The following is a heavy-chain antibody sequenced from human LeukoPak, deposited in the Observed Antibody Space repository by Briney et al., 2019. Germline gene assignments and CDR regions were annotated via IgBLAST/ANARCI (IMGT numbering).Heavy chain of an antibody. CDR3: ARDHPYCSSTSCYNDYYYYGMDV. J-gene: IGHJ6*02. Sequence: GASVKVSCKASGYTFTSYDINWVRQATGQGLEWMGWMNPNSGNTGYAQKFQGRVTMTRNTSISTAYMELSSLRAEDTAVYYCARDHPYCSSTSCYNDYYYYGMDVWGQGTTVTVSS. V-gene: IGHV1-8*01. CDR2: MNPNSGNT. D-gene: IGHD2-2*02. CDR1: GYTFTSYD.